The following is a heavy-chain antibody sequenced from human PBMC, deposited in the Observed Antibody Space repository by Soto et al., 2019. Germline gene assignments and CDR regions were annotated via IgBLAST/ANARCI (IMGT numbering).Heavy chain of an antibody. CDR1: GFAFGTYA. D-gene: IGHD6-19*01. V-gene: IGHV3-23*01. CDR3: AKDRGGSGWRFDY. CDR2: IAASGATT. J-gene: IGHJ4*02. Sequence: GSGRVAGAASGFAFGTYAMSCVRQAPGKGLEWVSAIAASGATTYYADSVKGRLTVSRDNSKNTLYLQMNSLRAEDTAVYYCAKDRGGSGWRFDYWGQGTLVTVYS.